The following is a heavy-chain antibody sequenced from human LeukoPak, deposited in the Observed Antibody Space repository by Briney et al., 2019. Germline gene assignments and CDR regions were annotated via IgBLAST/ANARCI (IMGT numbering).Heavy chain of an antibody. J-gene: IGHJ4*02. CDR2: ISSSSSYI. V-gene: IGHV3-21*01. D-gene: IGHD4-17*01. CDR3: ARAGDYGDYFDY. CDR1: GFTFSSYG. Sequence: AGGSLRLSCAASGFTFSSYGMNWVRQAPGKGLEWVSSISSSSSYIYYADSVKGRFTISRDNAKNSLYLQMNSLRAEDTAVYYCARAGDYGDYFDYWGQGTLVTVSS.